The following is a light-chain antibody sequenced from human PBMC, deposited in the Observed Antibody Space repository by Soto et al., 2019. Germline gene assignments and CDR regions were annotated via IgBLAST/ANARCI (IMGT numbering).Light chain of an antibody. Sequence: DIEMTPSPSTLAASLGDTVTVTCRASQSVSCCFAWYQQKPGEAPKLLIYDASALPRGVPSRYSGSGSGTKFTLTIASLQPDDLETYYCQQYGTFSGTFGPGTKVDIK. CDR3: QQYGTFSGT. CDR2: DAS. CDR1: QSVSCC. V-gene: IGKV1-5*01. J-gene: IGKJ1*01.